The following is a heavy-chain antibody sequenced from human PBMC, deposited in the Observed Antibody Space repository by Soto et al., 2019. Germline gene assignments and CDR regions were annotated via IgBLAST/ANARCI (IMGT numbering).Heavy chain of an antibody. Sequence: QVQLVESGGGVVQPGRSLRLSCAASGFTFSSYGMHWVRQAPGKGLEWVAVIWYDGSNKYYADSVKGRFTSSRDNSKSTLYLQMISRRAADTAAYYCWRASGWSSDWGQGTLVTVSS. V-gene: IGHV3-33*01. CDR1: GFTFSSYG. CDR2: IWYDGSNK. J-gene: IGHJ4*02. CDR3: WRASGWSSD. D-gene: IGHD6-19*01.